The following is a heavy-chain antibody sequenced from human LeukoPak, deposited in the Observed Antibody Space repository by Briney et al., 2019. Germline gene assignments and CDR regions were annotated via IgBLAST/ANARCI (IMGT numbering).Heavy chain of an antibody. CDR3: ARAGSAGGDPMPSDY. J-gene: IGHJ4*02. CDR1: GGSFSGYY. CDR2: INYSGST. Sequence: SETLFLTCAVYGGSFSGYYWSWIRQPPGKGLEWIGEINYSGSTNYNPSLKSRVTISVDTSKNQFSLKLSSVTAADTAVYYCARAGSAGGDPMPSDYWGQGTLVTVSS. V-gene: IGHV4-34*01. D-gene: IGHD3-16*01.